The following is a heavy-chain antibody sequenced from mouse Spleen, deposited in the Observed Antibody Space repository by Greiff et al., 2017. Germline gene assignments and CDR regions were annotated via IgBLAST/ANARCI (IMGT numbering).Heavy chain of an antibody. D-gene: IGHD1-1*01. V-gene: IGHV1-18*01. J-gene: IGHJ2*01. Sequence: EVKLVESGPELVKPGASVKIPCKASGYTFTDYNMDWVKQSHGKSLEWIGDINPNNGGTIYNQKFKGKATLTVDKSSSTAYMELRSLTSEDTAVYYCARSNYGSSPDYWGQGTTLTVSS. CDR3: ARSNYGSSPDY. CDR1: GYTFTDYN. CDR2: INPNNGGT.